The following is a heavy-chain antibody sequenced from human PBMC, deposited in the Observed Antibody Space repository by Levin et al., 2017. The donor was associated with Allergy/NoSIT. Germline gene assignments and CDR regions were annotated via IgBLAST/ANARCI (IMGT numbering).Heavy chain of an antibody. CDR3: ARKSWTAMDKGFDY. J-gene: IGHJ4*02. V-gene: IGHV1-69*01. CDR1: GGTFSSYA. D-gene: IGHD5-18*01. CDR2: IIPIFGTA. Sequence: KISCKASGGTFSSYAISWVRQAPGQGLEWMGGIIPIFGTANYAQKFQGRVTITADESTSTAYMELSSLRSEDTAVYYCARKSWTAMDKGFDYWGQGTLVTVSS.